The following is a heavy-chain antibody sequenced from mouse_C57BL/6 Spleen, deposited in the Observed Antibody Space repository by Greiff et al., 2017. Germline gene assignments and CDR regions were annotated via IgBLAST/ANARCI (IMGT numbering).Heavy chain of an antibody. D-gene: IGHD2-4*01. CDR1: GFTFSDYY. Sequence: EVKLMESEGGLVQPGSSMKLSCTASGFTFSDYYMAWVRQVPEKGLEWVANINYDGSSTYYLDSLKSRFIISRDNAKNILYLQMSSLKSEDTATYYCARVYDYDGLDYWGQGTTLTVSS. J-gene: IGHJ2*01. V-gene: IGHV5-16*01. CDR2: INYDGSST. CDR3: ARVYDYDGLDY.